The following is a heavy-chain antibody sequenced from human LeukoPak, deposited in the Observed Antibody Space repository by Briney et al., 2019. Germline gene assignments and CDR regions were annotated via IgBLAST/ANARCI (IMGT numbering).Heavy chain of an antibody. D-gene: IGHD3-10*01. CDR1: GYTFTNYY. V-gene: IGHV1-2*02. CDR3: ARGSSNSGNYYPNWFDP. J-gene: IGHJ5*02. Sequence: ASVKVSCKTSGYTFTNYYIHWLRQTSGQGLEWVGWINPHNGGTNSAQTFQGRVTMTRDKSITTAYMELSRLKFDDTAIYYCARGSSNSGNYYPNWFDPWGQGTLVTVSS. CDR2: INPHNGGT.